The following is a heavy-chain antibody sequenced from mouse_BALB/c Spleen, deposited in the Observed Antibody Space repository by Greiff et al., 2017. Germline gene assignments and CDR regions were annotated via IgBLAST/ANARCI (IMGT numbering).Heavy chain of an antibody. CDR2: ISNGGGST. J-gene: IGHJ3*01. Sequence: EVQRVESGGGLVQPGGSLKLSCAASGFTFSSYTMSWVRQTPEKRLEWVAYISNGGGSTYYPDTVKGRFTSSRDNAKNTLYLQMSSLKSEDTAMYYCARHLERGFAYWGQGTLVTVSA. CDR3: ARHLERGFAY. V-gene: IGHV5-12-2*01. CDR1: GFTFSSYT.